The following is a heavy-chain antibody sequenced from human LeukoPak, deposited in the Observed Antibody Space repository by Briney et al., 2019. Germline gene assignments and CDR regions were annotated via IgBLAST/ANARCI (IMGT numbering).Heavy chain of an antibody. CDR2: IYYSGST. CDR1: GGSISSYY. Sequence: KPSETLSLTCTVSGGSISSYYWSWIRQPPGKGLEWIGYIYYSGSTNYNPSLKSRVTISVDTSKNQFSLKLSSVTAADTAVYYCARGNYYDFWSGYPYNWFDPWGQGTLVAVSS. V-gene: IGHV4-59*01. D-gene: IGHD3-3*01. CDR3: ARGNYYDFWSGYPYNWFDP. J-gene: IGHJ5*02.